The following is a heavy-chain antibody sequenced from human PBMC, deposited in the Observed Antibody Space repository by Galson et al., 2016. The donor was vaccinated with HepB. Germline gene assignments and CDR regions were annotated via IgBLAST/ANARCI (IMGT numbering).Heavy chain of an antibody. V-gene: IGHV1-18*04. CDR1: GYTFTSYG. D-gene: IGHD5-24*01. CDR2: TSGTNDDL. Sequence: SVKVSCKASGYTFTSYGISWVRQAPGQGPEWMGWTSGTNDDLRYAQMFQGRVTITTDTSTNTAYIELRSLTFDDTAVYYCARDCSAQMPTITDYWGQGTLVTVCS. CDR3: ARDCSAQMPTITDY. J-gene: IGHJ4*01.